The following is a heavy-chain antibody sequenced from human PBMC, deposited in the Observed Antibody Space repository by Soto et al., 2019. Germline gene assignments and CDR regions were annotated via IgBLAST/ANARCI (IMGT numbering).Heavy chain of an antibody. Sequence: QVQLVESGGGLVKPGGSLRLSCGASGFSFSDHYMTWIRQAQGKGLEWVSYISGSGTTIYYTDSVKGRFTVSRDNAKNSVYLQMNSLRAEDTAVYYCAGDVHYYTSDYWGQGTLVTVSS. D-gene: IGHD3-10*01. J-gene: IGHJ4*02. CDR1: GFSFSDHY. CDR3: AGDVHYYTSDY. V-gene: IGHV3-11*01. CDR2: ISGSGTTI.